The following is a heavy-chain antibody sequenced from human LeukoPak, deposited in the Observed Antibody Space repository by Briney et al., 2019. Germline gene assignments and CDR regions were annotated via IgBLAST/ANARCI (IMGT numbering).Heavy chain of an antibody. Sequence: GGSLRLSCAATGFTLSSYWMTWVRQAPGKGLEWVANIKQDGSDKYYVDTVRGRFTISRDNAKNSLYLQMNSLRAEDTAVYYCARSLYAFDIWGQGTMVTVSS. CDR1: GFTLSSYW. CDR2: IKQDGSDK. J-gene: IGHJ3*02. V-gene: IGHV3-7*01. CDR3: ARSLYAFDI.